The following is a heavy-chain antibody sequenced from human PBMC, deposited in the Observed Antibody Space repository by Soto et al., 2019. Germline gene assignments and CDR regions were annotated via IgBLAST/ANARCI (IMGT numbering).Heavy chain of an antibody. V-gene: IGHV4-31*03. CDR3: ARSNCSGYYYHVDY. D-gene: IGHD3-22*01. J-gene: IGHJ4*02. Sequence: QVQLQESGPGLVKPSQTLSLPCTVYGCSISSGGYYWSWIRQHPGKALGWIGYLYYSGSTYYNPSLNSRVTISVATSKNQFSRKLSSVTAADTAVYYCARSNCSGYYYHVDYWGQGTLVTVSS. CDR2: LYYSGST. CDR1: GCSISSGGYY.